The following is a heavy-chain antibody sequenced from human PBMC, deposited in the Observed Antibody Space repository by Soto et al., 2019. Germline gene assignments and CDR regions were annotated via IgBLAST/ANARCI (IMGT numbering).Heavy chain of an antibody. CDR3: ARTYYYDSSGYLENDAFDI. CDR1: GGSISSYY. CDR2: IYYSGST. Sequence: PSETLSLTCTVSGGSISSYYWSWIRQPPGKGLEWIGYIYYSGSTNYNPSLKSRVTISVDTSKNQFSLKLSSVTAADTAVYYCARTYYYDSSGYLENDAFDIWGQGTMVNISS. D-gene: IGHD3-22*01. V-gene: IGHV4-59*01. J-gene: IGHJ3*02.